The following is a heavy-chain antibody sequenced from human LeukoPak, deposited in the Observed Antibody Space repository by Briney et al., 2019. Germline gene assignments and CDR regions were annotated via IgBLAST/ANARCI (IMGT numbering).Heavy chain of an antibody. V-gene: IGHV4-39*07. J-gene: IGHJ4*02. Sequence: SETLSLTCTVSGGSISSSSYYWGWIRQPPGKGLEWIGEINHSGSTNYNPSLKSRVTISVDTSKNQFSLKLSSVTAADTAVYYCARRITMVRGVIFDYWGQGTLVTVSS. CDR2: INHSGST. D-gene: IGHD3-10*01. CDR3: ARRITMVRGVIFDY. CDR1: GGSISSSSYY.